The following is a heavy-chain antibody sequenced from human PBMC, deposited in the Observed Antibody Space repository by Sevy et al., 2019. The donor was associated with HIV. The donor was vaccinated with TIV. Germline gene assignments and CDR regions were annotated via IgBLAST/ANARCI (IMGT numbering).Heavy chain of an antibody. Sequence: GESLKISCKGSGYSFTSYWIGWVRQMPGKGLEWMGIIYPGDSDTRHSPSFQGQVTISADKSISTAYLQWSSLKASDTAMYYCARHVRDCSGGSCYSSYGMDVWGQGTTVTVSS. CDR3: ARHVRDCSGGSCYSSYGMDV. V-gene: IGHV5-51*01. CDR2: IYPGDSDT. D-gene: IGHD2-15*01. J-gene: IGHJ6*02. CDR1: GYSFTSYW.